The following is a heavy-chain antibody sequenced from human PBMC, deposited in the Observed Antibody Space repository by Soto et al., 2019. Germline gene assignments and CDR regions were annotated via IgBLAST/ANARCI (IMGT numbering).Heavy chain of an antibody. CDR1: GGSLNNGNYY. CDR2: IYYSGST. D-gene: IGHD2-8*01. Sequence: QLQLQESGPGLVKPSETLTLTCTVSGGSLNNGNYYWSWIRQPPGKGLEWIGHIYYSGSTDYNPPLKSRVVISINTSKHQFSLKLNSVTAADTAVYFCAKDPGVGLSARWFDPWGQGALVTVSS. CDR3: AKDPGVGLSARWFDP. J-gene: IGHJ5*02. V-gene: IGHV4-61*01.